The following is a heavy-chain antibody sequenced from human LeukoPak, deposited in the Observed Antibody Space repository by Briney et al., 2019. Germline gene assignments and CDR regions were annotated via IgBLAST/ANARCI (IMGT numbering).Heavy chain of an antibody. V-gene: IGHV3-23*01. Sequence: ASLLLSCAASGFTFRSYAMTWVRQAPGPGLECFSGISGSGGSTYYADSVKVRFTISRDNSKNILYVHMNALRAEDTDVYYCAKSDYYDSSGYYYGSDYWGQGTLVTVSS. J-gene: IGHJ4*02. CDR3: AKSDYYDSSGYYYGSDY. CDR1: GFTFRSYA. D-gene: IGHD3-22*01. CDR2: ISGSGGST.